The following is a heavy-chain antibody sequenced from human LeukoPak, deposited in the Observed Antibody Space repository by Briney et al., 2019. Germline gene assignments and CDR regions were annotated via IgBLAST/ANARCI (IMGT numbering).Heavy chain of an antibody. D-gene: IGHD6-6*01. V-gene: IGHV1-8*01. CDR1: GYTFTNFD. CDR2: MNPVSGNA. J-gene: IGHJ4*02. Sequence: ASVKVSCEASGYTFTNFDINWVRQAPGQGLEWMGWMNPVSGNAGSAQKFQGRVTLTRDTSITTAYMELTSLRSDDTAFYYCARAPMGAAPLYWGQGTLVTVSS. CDR3: ARAPMGAAPLY.